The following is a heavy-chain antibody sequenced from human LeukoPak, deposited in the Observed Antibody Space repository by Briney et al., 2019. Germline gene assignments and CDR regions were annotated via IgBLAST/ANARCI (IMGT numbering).Heavy chain of an antibody. V-gene: IGHV1-2*02. CDR1: GYTFSGYY. J-gene: IGHJ1*01. Sequence: ASVKVSCKASGYTFSGYYMHWVRQAPGQGLEWMGWIDPNSGGTNYAQKFQGRVTMTRDTSISTAYMELSRLRSDDTAVYYCARGYPLSTTAAGTYFQHWGQGTLVTVSS. D-gene: IGHD6-13*01. CDR2: IDPNSGGT. CDR3: ARGYPLSTTAAGTYFQH.